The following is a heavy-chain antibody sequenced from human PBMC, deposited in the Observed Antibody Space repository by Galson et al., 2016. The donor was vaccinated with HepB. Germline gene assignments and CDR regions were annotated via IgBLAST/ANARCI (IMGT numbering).Heavy chain of an antibody. CDR2: INLGGST. D-gene: IGHD3-16*02. Sequence: TLSLTCAVYGGSFSGYYWTWIRQPPGEGLEWIGEINLGGSTNCNASLKSRVTISLDTSKNQFSLKLNSVTAADTAVYYCARQPVTLHYFDSWGQGTLVTVSS. V-gene: IGHV4-34*01. CDR1: GGSFSGYY. CDR3: ARQPVTLHYFDS. J-gene: IGHJ4*02.